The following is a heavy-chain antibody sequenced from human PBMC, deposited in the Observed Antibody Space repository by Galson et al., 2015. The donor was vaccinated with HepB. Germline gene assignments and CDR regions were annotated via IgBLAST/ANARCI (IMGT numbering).Heavy chain of an antibody. Sequence: SVKVSCKASGGTFSSYAISWVRQAPGQGLEWMGGIIPVFGTANYAQKFQGRVTITADESTSTAYMELSSLRSEDTAVYYCARQGDVVVIATYWGGWFDPWGQGTLVTVSS. J-gene: IGHJ5*02. CDR1: GGTFSSYA. V-gene: IGHV1-69*13. D-gene: IGHD2-21*01. CDR2: IIPVFGTA. CDR3: ARQGDVVVIATYWGGWFDP.